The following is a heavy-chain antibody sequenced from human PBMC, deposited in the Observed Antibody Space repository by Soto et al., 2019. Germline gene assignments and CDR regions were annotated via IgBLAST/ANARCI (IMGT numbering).Heavy chain of an antibody. D-gene: IGHD3-22*01. CDR3: ARDFGFGSSGFDY. V-gene: IGHV1-18*01. CDR2: ISPYSGNT. Sequence: ASVKVSCKASGYTFTSYGISWVRQAPGQGLEWMGRISPYSGNTNYAQKLQGRVTMTRDTSTSTVYMELSSLRSEDTAVYYCARDFGFGSSGFDYWGQGTLVTVSS. J-gene: IGHJ4*02. CDR1: GYTFTSYG.